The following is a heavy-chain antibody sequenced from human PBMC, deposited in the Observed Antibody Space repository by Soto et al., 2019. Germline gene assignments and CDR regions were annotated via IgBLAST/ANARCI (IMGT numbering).Heavy chain of an antibody. CDR1: GFTFSSYA. V-gene: IGHV3-23*01. J-gene: IGHJ4*02. CDR3: AKFGMATTKRSPPYYIDY. CDR2: ISGSGGGT. Sequence: GGSLRLSCAASGFTFSSYAMSWVRQAPGKGLEWISSISGSGGGTYYADSVKGRFTFSRDNSKNTLYLQMNSLRAEDTAVYYCAKFGMATTKRSPPYYIDYWGQGALVTVSS. D-gene: IGHD1-1*01.